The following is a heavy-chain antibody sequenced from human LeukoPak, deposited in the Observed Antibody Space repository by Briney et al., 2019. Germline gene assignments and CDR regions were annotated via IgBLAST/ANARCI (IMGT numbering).Heavy chain of an antibody. CDR2: INTGGDGA. CDR3: ARHYDSNSYGPGY. Sequence: EPGGSLRLSCAASGFTFSTYAMSWVRQAPGKGLKWVSTINTGGDGAYYADSVKGRFTISRDNSKDTLYLQMNSLRAEDTAVYYCARHYDSNSYGPGYWGQGTLVTVSS. V-gene: IGHV3-23*01. D-gene: IGHD3-22*01. CDR1: GFTFSTYA. J-gene: IGHJ4*02.